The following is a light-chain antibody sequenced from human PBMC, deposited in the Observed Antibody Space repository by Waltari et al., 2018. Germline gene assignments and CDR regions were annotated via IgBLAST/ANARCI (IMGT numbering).Light chain of an antibody. V-gene: IGLV2-14*03. J-gene: IGLJ2*01. Sequence: QSALTQPASMAGSPGQSITISCSGPSHDVGGTNYVAWYQQHSGRAPKLIIFDVTLRPSGISNRFSGSKSGNTASLTISGLQAEDEADYYCSSYTRSSTVVFGGGTRLTVL. CDR3: SSYTRSSTVV. CDR2: DVT. CDR1: SHDVGGTNY.